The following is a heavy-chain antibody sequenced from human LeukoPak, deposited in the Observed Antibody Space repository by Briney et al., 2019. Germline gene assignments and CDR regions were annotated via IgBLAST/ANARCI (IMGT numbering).Heavy chain of an antibody. J-gene: IGHJ5*02. CDR1: GGSISSSSYY. CDR2: IYYSGST. CDR3: ARRGYYYDSSGYYARRWFDP. D-gene: IGHD3-22*01. Sequence: PSETLSLTCTVSGGSISSSSYYWGWIRQPPGKGLEWIGSIYYSGSTYYNPSLKSRVTISVGTSKNQFSLKLSSVTAADTAVYYCARRGYYYDSSGYYARRWFDPWGLGTLVTVSS. V-gene: IGHV4-39*01.